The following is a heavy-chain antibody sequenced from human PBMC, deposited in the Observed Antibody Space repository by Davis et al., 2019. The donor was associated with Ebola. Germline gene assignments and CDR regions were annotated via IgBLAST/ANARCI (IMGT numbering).Heavy chain of an antibody. CDR2: ISAYHGHK. J-gene: IGHJ4*02. CDR1: GYSFTTYG. Sequence: ASVHVSCKASGYSFTTYGISWVRQPPGQGLEWMGWISAYHGHKTYPQNFQGRVSMTTDTSTSTVYMELRSLTSDDTAVYYCARDLERDDRSGYYLTKVPQFDYWGQGTLVTVTS. D-gene: IGHD3-22*01. CDR3: ARDLERDDRSGYYLTKVPQFDY. V-gene: IGHV1-18*01.